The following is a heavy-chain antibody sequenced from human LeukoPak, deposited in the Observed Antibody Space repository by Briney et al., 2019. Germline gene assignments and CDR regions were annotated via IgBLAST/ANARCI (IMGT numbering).Heavy chain of an antibody. Sequence: PSETLSLTCTVSGGSISSYYWSWIRQPPGKGLEWIGYIYYSGSTNYNPSLKSRVTISVDTSKNQFSLKLSSVAAADTAVYYCARQRGRSWLHWYFDLWGRGTLVTVSS. CDR2: IYYSGST. CDR1: GGSISSYY. V-gene: IGHV4-59*08. D-gene: IGHD6-13*01. CDR3: ARQRGRSWLHWYFDL. J-gene: IGHJ2*01.